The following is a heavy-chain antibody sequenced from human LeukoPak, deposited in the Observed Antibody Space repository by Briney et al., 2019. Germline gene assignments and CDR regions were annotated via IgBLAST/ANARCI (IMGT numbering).Heavy chain of an antibody. V-gene: IGHV4-59*01. J-gene: IGHJ4*02. D-gene: IGHD6-6*01. CDR1: GGSISNYY. CDR2: IYHSGST. Sequence: PSETLSLTCSVSGGSISNYYWSWIRQPPGKRLEYIGFIYHSGSTNYNPALKSRVTMSVDKSKNQCSLRLTSVTAADTAIYFCARSTQASSTSFDYWGQGTLVTVSS. CDR3: ARSTQASSTSFDY.